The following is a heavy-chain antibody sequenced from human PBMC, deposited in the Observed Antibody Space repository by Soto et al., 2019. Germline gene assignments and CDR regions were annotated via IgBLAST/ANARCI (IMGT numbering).Heavy chain of an antibody. Sequence: QVQLVESGGGVVQPGRSLRLSCAASGFTFSSYGMHGVRQASGKALAWVAVIWYDGSNKYYADSVKGLFTISRDNSNNTLDLQMNSLRAADTDVYYCARVRLGYCSSTSCYFSEYDYWRQGTLVTVSS. D-gene: IGHD2-2*01. CDR1: GFTFSSYG. V-gene: IGHV3-33*01. J-gene: IGHJ4*02. CDR3: ARVRLGYCSSTSCYFSEYDY. CDR2: IWYDGSNK.